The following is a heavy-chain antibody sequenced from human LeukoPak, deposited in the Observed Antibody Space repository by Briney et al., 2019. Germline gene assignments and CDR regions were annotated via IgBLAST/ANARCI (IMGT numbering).Heavy chain of an antibody. V-gene: IGHV4-61*02. J-gene: IGHJ4*02. CDR3: AAGGYCSGGSCYHPSH. CDR2: IYTSGST. D-gene: IGHD2-15*01. Sequence: SETLSLTCTVSGGSISSGSYYWSWIRQPAGKGLEWIGRIYTSGSTNYNPSLKSRVTISVDTSKNQFSLKLSSVTAADTAVYYCAAGGYCSGGSCYHPSHWGQGTLVTVSS. CDR1: GGSISSGSYY.